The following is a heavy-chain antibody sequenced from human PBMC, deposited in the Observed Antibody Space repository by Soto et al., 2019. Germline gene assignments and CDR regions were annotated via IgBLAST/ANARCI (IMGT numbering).Heavy chain of an antibody. Sequence: GESLKISCKDYGYDFSNFWIGWVRQVSGKGLEWMGIIHPSDSDVQYSPSFQGQVTISVDKSVTTAYLQWSNLQASDSAMYYSVRRHYSGSGPNDSWGQGTLVNVSS. CDR2: IHPSDSDV. D-gene: IGHD3-10*01. J-gene: IGHJ4*02. CDR1: GYDFSNFW. CDR3: VRRHYSGSGPNDS. V-gene: IGHV5-51*01.